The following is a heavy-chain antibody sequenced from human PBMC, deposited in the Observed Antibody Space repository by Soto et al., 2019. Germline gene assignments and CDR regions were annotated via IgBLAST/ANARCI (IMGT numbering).Heavy chain of an antibody. CDR2: INAANGDT. CDR3: AKDRNYPRDQFHY. J-gene: IGHJ4*02. CDR1: GYTFTSYG. Sequence: ASVKVSCKASGYTFTSYGIHWVRQAPGQRLEWMGWINAANGDTKYSPKFQGRVTITRDTSASTAYMDSLRAEDTAVYYCAKDRNYPRDQFHYWGQGTLVTVSS. D-gene: IGHD1-7*01. V-gene: IGHV1-3*01.